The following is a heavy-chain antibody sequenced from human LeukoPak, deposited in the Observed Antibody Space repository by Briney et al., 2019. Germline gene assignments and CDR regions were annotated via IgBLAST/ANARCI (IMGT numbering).Heavy chain of an antibody. CDR1: GFTFSNSG. CDR3: ARGEYSSGPYGMDV. CDR2: ISYGGSNK. J-gene: IGHJ6*02. Sequence: GGSLRLSCAASGFTFSNSGMHWVRQAPGRGLEWVAVISYGGSNKYFADSVKGRFTISRDNSKNSLYLQMNSLRAEDTAVYYCARGEYSSGPYGMDVWGQGTTVTVSS. D-gene: IGHD6-19*01. V-gene: IGHV3-30*03.